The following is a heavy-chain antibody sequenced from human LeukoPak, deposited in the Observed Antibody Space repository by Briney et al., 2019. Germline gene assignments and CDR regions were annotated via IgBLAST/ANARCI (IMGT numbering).Heavy chain of an antibody. J-gene: IGHJ4*02. CDR2: FDPEDGET. CDR1: GYTLTELS. D-gene: IGHD2-21*02. Sequence: ASVKVSCKVSGYTLTELSMHWVRQAPGKGLEWMGGFDPEDGETIYAQKFQGRVTMTEDTSTDTAYMELRSLRSDDTAVYYCARDGGVTLGNPMGYWGQGTLVTVSS. CDR3: ARDGGVTLGNPMGY. V-gene: IGHV1-24*01.